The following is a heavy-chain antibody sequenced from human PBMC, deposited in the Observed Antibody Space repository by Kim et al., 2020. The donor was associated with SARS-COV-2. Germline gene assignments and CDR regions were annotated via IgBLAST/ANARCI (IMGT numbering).Heavy chain of an antibody. J-gene: IGHJ4*02. D-gene: IGHD3-10*01. CDR1: GYTFTGYY. Sequence: ASLKVSCKASGYTFTGYYMHWVRQAPGQGLEWMGWINPNSGGTNYAQKFQGRVTMTRDTSISTAYMALSRLRSDDTAVYYCATERGIYGSGSYGLFDYWGQGPLVTVSS. CDR2: INPNSGGT. CDR3: ATERGIYGSGSYGLFDY. V-gene: IGHV1-2*02.